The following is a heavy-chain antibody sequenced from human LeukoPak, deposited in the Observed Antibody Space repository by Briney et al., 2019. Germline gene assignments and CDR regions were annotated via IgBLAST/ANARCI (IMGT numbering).Heavy chain of an antibody. V-gene: IGHV3-23*01. Sequence: HPGGSLRLSCAASGLTLSCCAMTWVRQAPGKGLEWVSSISISGDVTNYTDSVKGRFTISRDDSKNTLCLQMNSLRVEDTAVYYCANSHKNAPGIYWGQGTLVTVPS. J-gene: IGHJ4*02. CDR2: ISISGDVT. D-gene: IGHD1-1*01. CDR3: ANSHKNAPGIY. CDR1: GLTLSCCA.